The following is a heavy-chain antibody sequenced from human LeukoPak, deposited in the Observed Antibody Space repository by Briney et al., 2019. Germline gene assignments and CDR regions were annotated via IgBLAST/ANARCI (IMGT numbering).Heavy chain of an antibody. CDR2: ISGSGGST. V-gene: IGHV3-23*01. J-gene: IGHJ4*02. D-gene: IGHD4-17*01. Sequence: GGSLRLSCAASGFTFTSYAMSWVRQAPGKGLEWVSAISGSGGSTYYADSVKGRFTISRDNSKNTLYLQMNSLRAEDTAVYYCANPGGDRPFDYWGQGTLVTVSS. CDR1: GFTFTSYA. CDR3: ANPGGDRPFDY.